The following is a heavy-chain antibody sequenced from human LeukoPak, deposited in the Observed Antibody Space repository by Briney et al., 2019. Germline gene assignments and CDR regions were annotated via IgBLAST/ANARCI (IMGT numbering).Heavy chain of an antibody. CDR3: ARHSGAGTGFDY. J-gene: IGHJ4*02. D-gene: IGHD6-19*01. V-gene: IGHV4-59*08. Sequence: SETLSLTCTVSGGSTSSYYWSWIRQPPGKGLEWIGYIYYSGSTNYNPSLKSRLTISIDTSKNQFSLKLSSVTAADTAVYYCARHSGAGTGFDYWGQGTLVTVSS. CDR1: GGSTSSYY. CDR2: IYYSGST.